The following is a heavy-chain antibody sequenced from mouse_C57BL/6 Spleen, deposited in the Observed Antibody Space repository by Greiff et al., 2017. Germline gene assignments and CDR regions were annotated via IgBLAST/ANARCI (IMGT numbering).Heavy chain of an antibody. CDR3: ARSELGKGAWFAY. V-gene: IGHV2-6*03. CDR1: GFSLTSYG. D-gene: IGHD4-1*01. CDR2: IWSDGST. Sequence: VQLQQSGPGLVAPSQSLSITCTVSGFSLTSYGVHWVRQPPGKGLEWLVVIWSDGSTTYNSAVKSRLSISKDNSKSQVFLKMNSLQTDDTAMYYCARSELGKGAWFAYWGQGTLVTVSA. J-gene: IGHJ3*01.